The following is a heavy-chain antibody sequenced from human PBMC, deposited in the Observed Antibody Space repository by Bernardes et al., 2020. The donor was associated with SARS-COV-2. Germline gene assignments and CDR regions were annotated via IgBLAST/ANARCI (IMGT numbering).Heavy chain of an antibody. J-gene: IGHJ6*02. CDR1: GFTFSDYY. Sequence: GGSLRLSCAASGFTFSDYYMSWIRQAPGKGLEWVSYISSSGSTIYYADSVKGRFTISRDNAKNSLYLQMNSLRAEDTAVYYCARDGPLPEFWSGYSYYYYYGMDVWGQGTTVTVSS. CDR2: ISSSGSTI. V-gene: IGHV3-11*01. D-gene: IGHD3-3*01. CDR3: ARDGPLPEFWSGYSYYYYYGMDV.